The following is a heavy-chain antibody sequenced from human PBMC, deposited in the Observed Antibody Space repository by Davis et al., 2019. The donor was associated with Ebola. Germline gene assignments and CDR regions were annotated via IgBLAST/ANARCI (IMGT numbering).Heavy chain of an antibody. V-gene: IGHV4-59*11. Sequence: GSLRLSCTVSGGSISSQYWSWIRQTPGKELEWIGHIHYSGSTTYNPSLNSRVIISVDTSKNQFSLNLISVTAADTAVYYCSKSTSGSSADYFDYWGQGTLVTVSS. D-gene: IGHD2-8*01. J-gene: IGHJ4*02. CDR3: SKSTSGSSADYFDY. CDR2: IHYSGST. CDR1: GGSISSQY.